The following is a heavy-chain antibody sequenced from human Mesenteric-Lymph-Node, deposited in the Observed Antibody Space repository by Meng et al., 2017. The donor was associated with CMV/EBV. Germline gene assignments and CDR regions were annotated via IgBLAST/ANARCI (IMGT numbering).Heavy chain of an antibody. Sequence: GESLKISCAASGFTFSSYSMNWVRQAPGKGLEWVSSISSSSSYIYYADSVKGRFTISRDNAKNSLYLQMNSLRAEDTAVYYCAKDRENFPVVPAAVDWGQGTLVTVSS. V-gene: IGHV3-21*01. CDR3: AKDRENFPVVPAAVD. D-gene: IGHD2-2*01. CDR2: ISSSSSYI. CDR1: GFTFSSYS. J-gene: IGHJ4*02.